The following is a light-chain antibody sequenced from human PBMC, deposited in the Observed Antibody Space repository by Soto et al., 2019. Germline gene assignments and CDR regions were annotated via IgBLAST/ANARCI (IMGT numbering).Light chain of an antibody. CDR1: SSNIGSNT. Sequence: QSVLTQPPSASGTPGQRVTISCSGSSSNIGSNTVNWYQQLPGTAPKLLIYSNNQRPSGVPDRFSGSKSGTSASLAISGLQSEDEADYYCAAWDDSLNGRYVFGTGTKVHRP. CDR3: AAWDDSLNGRYV. CDR2: SNN. J-gene: IGLJ1*01. V-gene: IGLV1-44*01.